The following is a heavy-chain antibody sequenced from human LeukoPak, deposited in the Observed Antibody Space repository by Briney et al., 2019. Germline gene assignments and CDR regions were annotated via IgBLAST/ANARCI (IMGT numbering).Heavy chain of an antibody. CDR1: GFTFSSYS. CDR2: ISSSSSDI. Sequence: PGGSLRLSCAASGFTFSSYSMNWVRQAPGKGLEWVSYISSSSSDIYYADSVKGRFTISRDNAKNSLYLQMNSLRAEDTAVYYCARDSRAGYYGSGSYIGGDYWGQGTLVTVSS. J-gene: IGHJ4*02. D-gene: IGHD3-10*01. CDR3: ARDSRAGYYGSGSYIGGDY. V-gene: IGHV3-21*05.